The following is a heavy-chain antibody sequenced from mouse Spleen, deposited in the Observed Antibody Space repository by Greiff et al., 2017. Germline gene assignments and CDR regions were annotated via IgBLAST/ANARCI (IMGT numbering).Heavy chain of an antibody. CDR2: ISYDGSN. J-gene: IGHJ3*01. D-gene: IGHD6-2*01. V-gene: IGHV3-6*01. CDR1: GYSITSGYF. Sequence: EVQLVESGPGLVKPSQSLSLTCSVTGYSITSGYFWNWIRQFPGNKLEWMGYISYDGSNNYNPSLKNRISITRDTSKNQFFLKLNSVTTEDTATYNGAREEGLYRGFAYWGQGTLVTVSA. CDR3: AREEGLYRGFAY.